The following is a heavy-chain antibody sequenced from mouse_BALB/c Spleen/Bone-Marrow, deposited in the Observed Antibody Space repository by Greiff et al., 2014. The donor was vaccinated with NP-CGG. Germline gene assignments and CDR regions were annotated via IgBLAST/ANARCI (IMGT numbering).Heavy chain of an antibody. CDR3: SRITTATGAMDY. D-gene: IGHD1-2*01. CDR2: IWADGST. CDR1: GFSLTSYG. Sequence: VHLVESGPGLVAPSQRLSITCTVSGFSLTSYGVHWVRQPPGKGLEWLGVIWADGSTNYNSALMSRLSISKDNSKSQVFLKMNSLQTDDTAMYYCSRITTATGAMDYWGQGTSVTVSS. J-gene: IGHJ4*01. V-gene: IGHV2-9*02.